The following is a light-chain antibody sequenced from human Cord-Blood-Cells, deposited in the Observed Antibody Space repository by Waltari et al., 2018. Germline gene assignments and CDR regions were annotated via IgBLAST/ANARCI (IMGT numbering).Light chain of an antibody. J-gene: IGKJ5*01. V-gene: IGKV1-27*01. Sequence: DIHITPSPSPLSASLGDRATITCRASQGISHYLAWYQQKPGKVPKLLIYAASTLQSGVPSRFSGSGSGTDFTLTISSLQPEDVATYYCQKYNSAPLTFGQGTRLEIK. CDR3: QKYNSAPLT. CDR1: QGISHY. CDR2: AAS.